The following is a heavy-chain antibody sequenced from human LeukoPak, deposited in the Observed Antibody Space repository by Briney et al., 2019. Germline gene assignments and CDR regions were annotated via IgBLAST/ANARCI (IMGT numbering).Heavy chain of an antibody. CDR1: GFTFSTDA. J-gene: IGHJ4*02. Sequence: GGSLRLSCAASGFTFSTDAMSWVRQAPGKGLQWVSLISGSGDGAHYADSVKGRFTISRDNSKNTVYLQMTNLRAEDTAVYYCAKGYIQLWWFDYWGQGTLVTVSS. V-gene: IGHV3-23*01. CDR3: AKGYIQLWWFDY. D-gene: IGHD2-21*01. CDR2: ISGSGDGA.